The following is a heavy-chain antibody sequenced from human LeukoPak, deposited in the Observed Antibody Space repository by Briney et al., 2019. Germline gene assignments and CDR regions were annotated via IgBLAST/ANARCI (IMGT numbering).Heavy chain of an antibody. CDR3: ARMGPARDINWFDP. Sequence: SVKVSCKASGGTFSSYAISWVRQAPGQGLEWMGRIIPIFGIANYAQKFQGRVTITADKSTSTAYMELSSVTAADTALYYCARMGPARDINWFDPWGQGTLVTVSS. CDR1: GGTFSSYA. CDR2: IIPIFGIA. V-gene: IGHV1-69*04. J-gene: IGHJ5*02. D-gene: IGHD2-15*01.